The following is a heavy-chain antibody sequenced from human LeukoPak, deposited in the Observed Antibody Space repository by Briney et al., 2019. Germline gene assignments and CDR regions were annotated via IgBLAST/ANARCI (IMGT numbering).Heavy chain of an antibody. CDR3: ARDETGYSYGSYYFDY. V-gene: IGHV1-2*02. D-gene: IGHD5-18*01. J-gene: IGHJ4*02. Sequence: ASVKVFCKASGYTFTGYYMHWVRQAPGQGLEWMGWINPNSGGTNYAQKFQGRVTMTRDTSISTAYMELSRLRSDDTAVYYCARDETGYSYGSYYFDYWGQGTLVTVSS. CDR1: GYTFTGYY. CDR2: INPNSGGT.